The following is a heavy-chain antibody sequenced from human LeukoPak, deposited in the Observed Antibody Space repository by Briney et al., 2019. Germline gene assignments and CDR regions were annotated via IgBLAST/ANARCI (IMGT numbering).Heavy chain of an antibody. CDR1: GFTFSSYS. CDR2: ISSSSSRYI. D-gene: IGHD6-19*01. Sequence: GGSLRLSCAVSGFTFSSYSMNWVRQAPGTGLEWVSSISSSSSRYIYYADLVKGRFTISRDNAKISLYLQMNSLRDEDTAVYYCAGGIAVAGSFDPWGQGTLVTVSS. CDR3: AGGIAVAGSFDP. V-gene: IGHV3-21*01. J-gene: IGHJ5*02.